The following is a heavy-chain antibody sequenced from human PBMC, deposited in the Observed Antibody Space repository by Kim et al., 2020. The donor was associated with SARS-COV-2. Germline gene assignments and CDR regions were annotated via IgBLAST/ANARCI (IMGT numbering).Heavy chain of an antibody. Sequence: GGSLRLSCAASGFTFSSYDMHWVRQATGKGLEWVSAIDTAGDTYYPGSVKGRFTISRENAKNSLYLQMNSLRSGDTAVYYCARAYSYYDILTGSSGYYYG. CDR2: IDTAGDT. CDR3: ARAYSYYDILTGSSGYYYG. D-gene: IGHD3-9*01. CDR1: GFTFSSYD. V-gene: IGHV3-13*01. J-gene: IGHJ6*01.